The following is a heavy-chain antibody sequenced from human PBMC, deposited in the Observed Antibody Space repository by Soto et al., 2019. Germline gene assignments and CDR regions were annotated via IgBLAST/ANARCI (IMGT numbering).Heavy chain of an antibody. Sequence: ASVKVSCKASGYTFTSYGISWVRQAPGQGLEWMGWISAYNGNTNYAQKLQGRVTMTTDTSTSTAYMELRSLRSDDTAVYYCAREAIAVAGTTPIAFDIWGQGTMVTVSS. CDR2: ISAYNGNT. CDR3: AREAIAVAGTTPIAFDI. V-gene: IGHV1-18*01. CDR1: GYTFTSYG. J-gene: IGHJ3*02. D-gene: IGHD6-19*01.